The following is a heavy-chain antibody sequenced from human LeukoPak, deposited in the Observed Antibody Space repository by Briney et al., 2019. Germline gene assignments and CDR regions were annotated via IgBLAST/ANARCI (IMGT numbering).Heavy chain of an antibody. D-gene: IGHD3-22*01. CDR2: IYYSGST. V-gene: IGHV4-59*08. CDR3: ARHYYYDGRFDP. CDR1: GGSISSYY. Sequence: PETLSLTCTVSGGSISSYYLSWIRQPPGKGLEWIGYIYYSGSTNYNPSLKSRVTISVDTSKNQFSLKLSSVTAADTAVYYCARHYYYDGRFDPWGQGTLVTVSS. J-gene: IGHJ5*02.